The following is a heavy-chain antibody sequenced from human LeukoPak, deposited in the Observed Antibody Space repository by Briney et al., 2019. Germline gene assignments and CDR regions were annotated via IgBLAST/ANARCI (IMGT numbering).Heavy chain of an antibody. CDR2: ISGSGGST. Sequence: GGSLRLSCAASGFTFSSYAMSWVRQAPGKGLEWVSAISGSGGSTYYADSVKGRFTISRDNSKNTLYLQMNSLRAEDPAVYYCAKDNWNYGYYFDYWGQGTLVTVSS. CDR1: GFTFSSYA. V-gene: IGHV3-23*01. J-gene: IGHJ4*02. CDR3: AKDNWNYGYYFDY. D-gene: IGHD1-7*01.